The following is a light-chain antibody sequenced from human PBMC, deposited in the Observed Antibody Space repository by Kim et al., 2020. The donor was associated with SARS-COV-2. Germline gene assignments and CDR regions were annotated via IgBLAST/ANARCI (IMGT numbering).Light chain of an antibody. V-gene: IGLV3-1*01. J-gene: IGLJ2*01. CDR2: QDT. Sequence: SYELTQPPSVSVSPGQTASITCSGDKLGDKYACWYQQRPGQSPVLVIYQDTKRPSGIPERFSGSNSGNTATLTISGTQGVDEANYYGQAWDSSTYVVFGG. CDR3: QAWDSSTYVV. CDR1: KLGDKY.